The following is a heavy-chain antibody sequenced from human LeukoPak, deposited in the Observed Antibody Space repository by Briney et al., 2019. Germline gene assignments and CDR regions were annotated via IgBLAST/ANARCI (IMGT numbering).Heavy chain of an antibody. D-gene: IGHD6-19*01. J-gene: IGHJ5*02. CDR3: ARDSSIAVAGLNAFDP. V-gene: IGHV4-31*03. CDR1: GGAISSGGYY. CDR2: IYYSGST. Sequence: SETLSLTCTVSGGAISSGGYYWSWIRQHPGKGLEWIGYIYYSGSTYYNPSLKSRVTISVDTSKNQFSLKLSSVTAADTAVYYCARDSSIAVAGLNAFDPWGQGTPVTVSS.